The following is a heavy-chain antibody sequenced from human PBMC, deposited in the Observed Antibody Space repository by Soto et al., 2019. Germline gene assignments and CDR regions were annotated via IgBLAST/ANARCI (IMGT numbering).Heavy chain of an antibody. CDR3: ARDGRYCSGGSCYFDY. J-gene: IGHJ4*02. CDR2: INPSGGST. CDR1: GYTFTSYY. D-gene: IGHD2-15*01. Sequence: GASVKVSCKASGYTFTSYYMHWVRQAPGQGLEWMGIINPSGGSTSYAQKFQGRITMTRDASTSTVYMELSSLRSEDTAVYYCARDGRYCSGGSCYFDYWGQGTLVTVSS. V-gene: IGHV1-46*01.